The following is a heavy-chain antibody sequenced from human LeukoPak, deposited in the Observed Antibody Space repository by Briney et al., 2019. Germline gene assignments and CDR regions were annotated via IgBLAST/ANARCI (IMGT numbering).Heavy chain of an antibody. CDR1: GGSLSGYY. CDR2: INHSGST. V-gene: IGHV4-34*01. D-gene: IGHD3-16*02. Sequence: SETLSLTCAVYGGSLSGYYWSWIRQPPGKGLEWIGEINHSGSTNYNPSLKSRVTISVDTSKNQLSLKLSSVTAADTAVYYCARAPGYDYVWGSYRYKDYWGQGTLVTVSS. J-gene: IGHJ4*02. CDR3: ARAPGYDYVWGSYRYKDY.